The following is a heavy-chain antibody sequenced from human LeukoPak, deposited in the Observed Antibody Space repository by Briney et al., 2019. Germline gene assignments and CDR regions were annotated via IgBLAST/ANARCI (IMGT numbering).Heavy chain of an antibody. CDR1: GFTFSNYW. CDR3: AREILAPGKTHDY. Sequence: PGGSLRLSCAASGFTFSNYWMHWVRQVPGKGLVWVSRINDDGSATFYADSVKGRFTISRDNAKNTLFLQINSLRAEDTAVYYCAREILAPGKTHDYWGLGTLVTVSS. J-gene: IGHJ4*02. V-gene: IGHV3-74*01. CDR2: INDDGSAT.